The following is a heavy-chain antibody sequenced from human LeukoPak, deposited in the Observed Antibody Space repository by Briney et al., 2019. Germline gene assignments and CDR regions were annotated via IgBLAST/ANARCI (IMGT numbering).Heavy chain of an antibody. J-gene: IGHJ6*03. D-gene: IGHD4-23*01. V-gene: IGHV4-4*09. Sequence: PSETLSLTCTVSGGSISDSHWSWIRQPPGKGLEWIGNIHTSGVSNYSPSLKSRVTISLDMSRNQFSLRLSSVTAADTAVYYCARGRSAVVTPDYYYYYCMDVWGKGITVTVSS. CDR1: GGSISDSH. CDR3: ARGRSAVVTPDYYYYYCMDV. CDR2: IHTSGVS.